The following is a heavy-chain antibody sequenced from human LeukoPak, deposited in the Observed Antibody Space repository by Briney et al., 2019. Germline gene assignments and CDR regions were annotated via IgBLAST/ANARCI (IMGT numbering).Heavy chain of an antibody. CDR1: GFTVSSNS. Sequence: QSGGSPRLSCTVSGFTVSSNSMSWVRQAPGKGLEWVSFIYSDNTHYSDSVKGRFTISRDNSKNTLYLQMNSLRAEDTAVYYCARRAGAYSHPYDYWGQGTLVTVSS. CDR2: IYSDNT. V-gene: IGHV3-53*01. D-gene: IGHD4/OR15-4a*01. J-gene: IGHJ4*02. CDR3: ARRAGAYSHPYDY.